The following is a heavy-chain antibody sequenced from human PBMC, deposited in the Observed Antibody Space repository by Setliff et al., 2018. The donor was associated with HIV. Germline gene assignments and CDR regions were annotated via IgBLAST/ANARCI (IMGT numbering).Heavy chain of an antibody. CDR3: ARLTYYYDTSGPAAAFDI. CDR1: GESFSAYS. D-gene: IGHD3-22*01. CDR2: INHSGST. Sequence: PSETLSLTCAVYGESFSAYSWTWIRQPPGKGLEWIGEINHSGSTTYSPSLQSRLTVSVDTSKNQLSLKLTSVTAADTAVYYCARLTYYYDTSGPAAAFDIWGQGTMVTVSS. J-gene: IGHJ3*02. V-gene: IGHV4-34*09.